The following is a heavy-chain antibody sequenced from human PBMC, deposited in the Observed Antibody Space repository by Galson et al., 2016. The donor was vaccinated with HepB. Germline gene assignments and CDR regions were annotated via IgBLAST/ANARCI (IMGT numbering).Heavy chain of an antibody. Sequence: TLSLTCTVSGGSVSNTNHYWAWIRQSPERGLEWIGSIHFIGNTYYSPSLKSLVPISVDASKNQLPLNLRSVNAAVTAVFFCARRHFSDTAGYYSDAFDIWGQGTMVTVSS. CDR3: ARRHFSDTAGYYSDAFDI. CDR2: IHFIGNT. J-gene: IGHJ3*02. CDR1: GGSVSNTNHY. D-gene: IGHD3-22*01. V-gene: IGHV4-39*01.